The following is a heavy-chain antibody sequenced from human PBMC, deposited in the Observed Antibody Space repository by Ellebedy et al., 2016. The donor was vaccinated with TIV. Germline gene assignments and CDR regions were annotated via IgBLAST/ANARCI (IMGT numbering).Heavy chain of an antibody. D-gene: IGHD5-12*01. V-gene: IGHV3-23*01. CDR3: ARDGDHHVDLDN. Sequence: GESLKISCAASGLYFKKFVMGWVRQSPGKGLQWLSLITGDSGDTFYADSVRGRFTISRDDSASTLYLQMNSLRAEDTALYYCARDGDHHVDLDNWGQGTLVTVSS. J-gene: IGHJ4*02. CDR1: GLYFKKFV. CDR2: ITGDSGDT.